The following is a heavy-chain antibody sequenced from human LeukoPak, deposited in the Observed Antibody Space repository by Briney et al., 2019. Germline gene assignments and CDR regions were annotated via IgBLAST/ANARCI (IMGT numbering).Heavy chain of an antibody. J-gene: IGHJ6*02. CDR2: IYYSGST. Sequence: SETLSLTCTVSGRSISSYYWSWIRQPPGKGLEWIGYIYYSGSTNYNPSLKSRVTISVDTSKNQFSLKLSSVTAADTAVYYCVRVSGYCSGGSCYRGPFFYGMDVWGQGTTVTVSS. CDR1: GRSISSYY. V-gene: IGHV4-59*01. CDR3: VRVSGYCSGGSCYRGPFFYGMDV. D-gene: IGHD2-15*01.